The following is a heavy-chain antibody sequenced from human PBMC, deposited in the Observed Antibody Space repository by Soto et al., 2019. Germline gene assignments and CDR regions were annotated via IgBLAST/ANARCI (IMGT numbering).Heavy chain of an antibody. V-gene: IGHV4-30-2*01. Sequence: SETLSLTCAVSGGSIISAGYSWSWIRQPPGKGLQWIGHIYEGGNTYYTPSLESRVAISTDKSKNQFSLRLSSVTAADTAVYYCVRRSPEDAFDIWGQGTMVTVS. J-gene: IGHJ3*02. CDR2: IYEGGNT. CDR1: GGSIISAGYS. CDR3: VRRSPEDAFDI.